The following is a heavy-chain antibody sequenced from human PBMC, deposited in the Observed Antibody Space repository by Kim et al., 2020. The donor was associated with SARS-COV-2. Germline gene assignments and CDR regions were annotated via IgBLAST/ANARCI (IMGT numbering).Heavy chain of an antibody. Sequence: GGSLRLSCTASGLTFSDSAMHWVRQASGKGLEWVGRIRSKSNSYETTYGASVKGRITISRDDSKNTAYLQMNSLKSEDTALYYCTRGLPYSASYWDAFDIWGQGTMVTVSP. CDR3: TRGLPYSASYWDAFDI. CDR1: GLTFSDSA. CDR2: IRSKSNSYET. J-gene: IGHJ3*02. D-gene: IGHD1-26*01. V-gene: IGHV3-73*01.